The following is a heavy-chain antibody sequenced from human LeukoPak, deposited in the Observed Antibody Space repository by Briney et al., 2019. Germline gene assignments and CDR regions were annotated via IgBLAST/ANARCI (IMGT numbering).Heavy chain of an antibody. D-gene: IGHD2-15*01. V-gene: IGHV1-2*02. CDR2: INPNSGGT. CDR1: GYTFTGYY. Sequence: GASVKVSCMASGYTFTGYYMHWVRQAPGQGLEWMGWINPNSGGTNYAQKFQGRVTMTRDTSISTAYMELSRLRSDDTAVYYCARGYCSGGSCYLAAYYFDYWGQGTLVTVSS. J-gene: IGHJ4*02. CDR3: ARGYCSGGSCYLAAYYFDY.